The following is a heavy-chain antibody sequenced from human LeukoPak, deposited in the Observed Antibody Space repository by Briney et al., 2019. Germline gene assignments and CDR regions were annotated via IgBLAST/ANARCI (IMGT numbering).Heavy chain of an antibody. Sequence: GGSLRLSCAASGFTFSDYYMSWIRQAPGKGLEWVSYISSSGSTIYYADSVKGRFTISRDNAKNSLYLQMNSLRAEDTAVYYCARAQTTYCSGGSCQGDYFDYWGQGTLVTVSS. D-gene: IGHD2-15*01. CDR3: ARAQTTYCSGGSCQGDYFDY. J-gene: IGHJ4*02. CDR2: ISSSGSTI. CDR1: GFTFSDYY. V-gene: IGHV3-11*04.